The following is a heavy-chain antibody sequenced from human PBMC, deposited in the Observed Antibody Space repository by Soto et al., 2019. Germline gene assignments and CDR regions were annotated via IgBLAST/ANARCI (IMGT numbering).Heavy chain of an antibody. D-gene: IGHD3-22*01. J-gene: IGHJ4*02. CDR2: IIPIFGTP. CDR3: ARERLGYNSATSGPRLYY. V-gene: IGHV1-69*01. Sequence: QVQLVQSGAEVKKPGSSVKVSCKASGGSFNNYAFSWVRQAPGQGLEWVGGIIPIFGTPNYAQSFQGRVTLTAEESSRTAYMELSSLTSEDTAVYYCARERLGYNSATSGPRLYYWGQGTLVTVSS. CDR1: GGSFNNYA.